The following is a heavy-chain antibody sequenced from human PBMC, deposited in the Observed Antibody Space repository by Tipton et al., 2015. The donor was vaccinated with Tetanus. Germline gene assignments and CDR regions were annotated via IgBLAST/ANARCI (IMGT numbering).Heavy chain of an antibody. CDR3: ARAHCTDGVCNFDF. V-gene: IGHV5-51*01. CDR1: GYIFNDYW. Sequence: QLVQSGGEVKKPGESLKISCKGSGYIFNDYWIGWVRQKPGKGLEWMGIIYPGDSDTRYSPSFQGQVTISVDKSINTAYLQWSSLKASDTSMFYCARAHCTDGVCNFDFWGQGALVTVAS. D-gene: IGHD2-8*01. CDR2: IYPGDSDT. J-gene: IGHJ4*02.